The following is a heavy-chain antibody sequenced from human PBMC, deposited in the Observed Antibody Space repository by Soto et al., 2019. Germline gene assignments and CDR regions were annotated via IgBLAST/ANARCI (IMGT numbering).Heavy chain of an antibody. D-gene: IGHD3-3*01. CDR2: FDPEDGET. V-gene: IGHV1-24*01. CDR3: ATRLPPVLRFLEWFPWAFDI. CDR1: GYTLTELS. J-gene: IGHJ3*02. Sequence: ASVKVSCKVSGYTLTELSMHWVRQAPGKGLEWMGGFDPEDGETIYAQKFQGRVTMTEDTSTDTAYMELSSLRSEDTAVYYCATRLPPVLRFLEWFPWAFDIWGQGTMVTVSS.